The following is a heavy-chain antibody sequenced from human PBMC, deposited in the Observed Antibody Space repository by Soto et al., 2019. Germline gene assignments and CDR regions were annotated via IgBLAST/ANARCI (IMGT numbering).Heavy chain of an antibody. CDR3: ARVIAVAGTAVLAFDI. J-gene: IGHJ3*02. Sequence: QVQLVQSGAEVKKPGSSVKVSCKASGGTFSSYAISWVRQAPGQGLEWMGGIIPIFGTANYAQKFHGRVTITADESTSTAYMELSSLRSEDTAVYYCARVIAVAGTAVLAFDIWGQGTMVTVSS. CDR1: GGTFSSYA. CDR2: IIPIFGTA. V-gene: IGHV1-69*01. D-gene: IGHD6-19*01.